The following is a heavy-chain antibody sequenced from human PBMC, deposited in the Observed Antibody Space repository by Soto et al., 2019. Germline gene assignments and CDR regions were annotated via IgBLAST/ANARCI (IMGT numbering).Heavy chain of an antibody. Sequence: QVQLVESGGGVVQPGRSLRLSCVASGFTFSTYAIHWVRQAPGTGLEWVAFISYDGSNTHYADSVKGRFTISRDNSKNTLYLQMNSLRAEDTAVYYCARGCSGGSCYSGLSAGVDYWGQGTLVTVSS. CDR2: ISYDGSNT. J-gene: IGHJ4*02. V-gene: IGHV3-30-3*01. CDR3: ARGCSGGSCYSGLSAGVDY. D-gene: IGHD2-15*01. CDR1: GFTFSTYA.